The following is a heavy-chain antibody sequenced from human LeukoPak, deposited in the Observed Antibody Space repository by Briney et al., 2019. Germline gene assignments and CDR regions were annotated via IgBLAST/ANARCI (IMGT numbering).Heavy chain of an antibody. J-gene: IGHJ4*02. CDR3: ARSLGYCSSTSCPFDY. V-gene: IGHV1-69*04. CDR2: IIPIFGIA. Sequence: ASVKVSCKASGGTFSSYAISWVRQAPGQGLEWMGRIIPIFGIANYAQKFQGRVTITADKSTSTAYIELSSLRSEDTAVYYCARSLGYCSSTSCPFDYWGQGTLVTVSS. CDR1: GGTFSSYA. D-gene: IGHD2-2*01.